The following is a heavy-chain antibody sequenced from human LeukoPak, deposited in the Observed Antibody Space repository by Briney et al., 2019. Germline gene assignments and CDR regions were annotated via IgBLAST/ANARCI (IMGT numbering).Heavy chain of an antibody. CDR1: GGSISSYY. V-gene: IGHV4-59*01. D-gene: IGHD4-11*01. CDR2: IYYSGST. J-gene: IGHJ5*02. Sequence: PSETLSLTCTVSGGSISSYYWSWIRQPPGKGLEWIGNIYYSGSTNYNPSLKSRVTISVDTSKNQFSLKLSSVTAADTAVYYCAKRTVTTGGGSWFDPWGQGTLVTVSS. CDR3: AKRTVTTGGGSWFDP.